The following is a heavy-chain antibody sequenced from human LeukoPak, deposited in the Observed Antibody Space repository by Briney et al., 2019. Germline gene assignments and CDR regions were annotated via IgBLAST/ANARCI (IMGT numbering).Heavy chain of an antibody. V-gene: IGHV1-69*04. J-gene: IGHJ6*03. Sequence: SVKVSCKASGGTFSSYAISWVRQAPGQGLEWMGRIIPILGIANYAQKFQGRVTITADKSTSTAYMELSSLRSEDTAVYYCASAYCSSTSCYTGYYYYYMDVWGKGTTVTVSS. D-gene: IGHD2-2*02. CDR3: ASAYCSSTSCYTGYYYYYMDV. CDR1: GGTFSSYA. CDR2: IIPILGIA.